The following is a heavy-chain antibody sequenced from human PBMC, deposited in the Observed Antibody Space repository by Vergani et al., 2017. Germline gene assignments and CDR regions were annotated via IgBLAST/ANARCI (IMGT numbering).Heavy chain of an antibody. CDR1: GGSISSYY. J-gene: IGHJ5*02. V-gene: IGHV4-4*07. CDR2: IYTSGST. CDR3: ARGGIVYAMNSWFDP. D-gene: IGHD2-8*01. Sequence: QVQLQESGPGLVKPSETLSLTCTVSGGSISSYYWSWIRQPAGKGLEWIGRIYTSGSTNYNPSLKSRVTMSVDTSKNQFSLKLSSVTAAYTAGYDCARGGIVYAMNSWFDPWGQGTLVTVSS.